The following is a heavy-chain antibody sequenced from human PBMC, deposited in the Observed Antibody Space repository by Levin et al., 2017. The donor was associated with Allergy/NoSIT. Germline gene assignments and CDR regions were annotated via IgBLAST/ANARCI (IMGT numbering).Heavy chain of an antibody. CDR2: INKGRNEI. CDR3: VRGGGDYGSW. CDR1: GFTFSDYW. D-gene: IGHD3-10*01. J-gene: IGHJ4*02. Sequence: GGSLRLSCEASGFTFSDYWMSLVRQPSGKGLEWVARINKGRNEISYVDSVKGRFTISRDDGKKSLYLQMNSLRVEDTAVYYCVRGGGDYGSWWGQGALVTVSS. V-gene: IGHV3-7*05.